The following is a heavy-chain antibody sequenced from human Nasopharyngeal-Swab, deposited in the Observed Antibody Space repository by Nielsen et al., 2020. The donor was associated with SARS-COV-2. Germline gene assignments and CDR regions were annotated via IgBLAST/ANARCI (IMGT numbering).Heavy chain of an antibody. Sequence: GESLKISCAASGFTFSDYYMSWIRQAPGKGLEWVSYISSSGSTIYYADSVKGRFTISRDNAKNSLYLHMNSLRAEDTAVYYCARADGSSFDYWGQGTLVTVSS. CDR3: ARADGSSFDY. CDR1: GFTFSDYY. CDR2: ISSSGSTI. J-gene: IGHJ4*02. D-gene: IGHD6-13*01. V-gene: IGHV3-11*04.